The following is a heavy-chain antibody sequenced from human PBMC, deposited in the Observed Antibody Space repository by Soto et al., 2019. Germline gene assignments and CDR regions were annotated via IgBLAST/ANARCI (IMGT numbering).Heavy chain of an antibody. CDR1: GFTFSSYA. CDR2: ISGSGGST. D-gene: IGHD1-26*01. Sequence: GWSLRLSCAASGFTFSSYAMSWVRQAPGKGLEWVSAISGSGGSTYYADSVKGRFTTSRDSSKNTLYLQMNSLRAEDTAVYYCASHSGSYYTSVDYWGQGTLVTVSS. V-gene: IGHV3-23*01. CDR3: ASHSGSYYTSVDY. J-gene: IGHJ4*02.